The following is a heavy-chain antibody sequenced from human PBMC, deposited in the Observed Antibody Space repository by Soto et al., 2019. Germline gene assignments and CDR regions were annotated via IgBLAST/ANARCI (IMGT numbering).Heavy chain of an antibody. Sequence: GASLKISCAGSGYSFTIYWVGWVRQMPGKGLEWMGIIYPGDSDTRYSQSFQGQVTISADKSISTAYLQWSSLKASDTAMYYCARHGPRVYYDNSDYYYYGMDVWGQGTTVTVSS. CDR3: ARHGPRVYYDNSDYYYYGMDV. CDR2: IYPGDSDT. CDR1: GYSFTIYW. D-gene: IGHD3-22*01. V-gene: IGHV5-51*01. J-gene: IGHJ6*02.